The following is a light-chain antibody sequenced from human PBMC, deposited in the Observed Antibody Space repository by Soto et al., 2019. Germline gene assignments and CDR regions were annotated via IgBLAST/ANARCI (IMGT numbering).Light chain of an antibody. Sequence: QSALTQPRSVSGSPGQSVTISCTGTNSYIGNYNYVSWYQQHTGKAPKVMIYDVSKRPSGVPDRFSGSKSGNTASLTISGLQDEDEADYYCCSYPGSHTWVFGGGTKLTVL. CDR3: CSYPGSHTWV. J-gene: IGLJ3*02. CDR2: DVS. CDR1: NSYIGNYNY. V-gene: IGLV2-11*01.